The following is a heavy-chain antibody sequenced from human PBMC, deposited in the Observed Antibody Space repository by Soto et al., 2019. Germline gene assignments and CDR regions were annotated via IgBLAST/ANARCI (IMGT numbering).Heavy chain of an antibody. CDR3: AKGPPRSSGWYRDLDY. D-gene: IGHD6-19*01. V-gene: IGHV3-9*01. J-gene: IGHJ4*02. CDR2: ISWNSGSI. Sequence: PGGSLRLSCAASGFTFDDYAMHWVRQAPGKGLEWVSGISWNSGSIGYADSVKGRFTISRDNAKNSLYLQMNSLRAEDTALYYCAKGPPRSSGWYRDLDYWGQGTLVTVSS. CDR1: GFTFDDYA.